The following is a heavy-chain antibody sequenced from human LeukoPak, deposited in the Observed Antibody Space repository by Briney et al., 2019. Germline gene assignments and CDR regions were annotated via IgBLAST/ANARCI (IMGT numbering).Heavy chain of an antibody. J-gene: IGHJ5*02. Sequence: TSETLSLTCAVSGASISSHNWWWSWVRQPPGKGLEWIGEICHSGSTNYNPSLKSRVTMSVDKSKNQFSLNLSSVTAADTAVYYCASAEPRGIIWYPSWGQGTLVTVSS. CDR2: ICHSGST. CDR1: GASISSHNW. CDR3: ASAEPRGIIWYPS. D-gene: IGHD6-13*01. V-gene: IGHV4-4*02.